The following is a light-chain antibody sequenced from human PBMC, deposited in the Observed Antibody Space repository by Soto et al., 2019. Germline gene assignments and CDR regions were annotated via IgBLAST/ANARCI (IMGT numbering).Light chain of an antibody. CDR1: SSDVGGYNY. CDR3: SSYTSSSTRV. V-gene: IGLV2-14*01. CDR2: DVS. J-gene: IGLJ2*01. Sequence: QSALTQPASVSGSPGQSITIYCTGTSSDVGGYNYVSWYQQHPGKAPKLMIYDVSNRPSGVSNCFSGSKSGNTASLTISGLQAEDEADYYCSSYTSSSTRVFGGGTKVTVL.